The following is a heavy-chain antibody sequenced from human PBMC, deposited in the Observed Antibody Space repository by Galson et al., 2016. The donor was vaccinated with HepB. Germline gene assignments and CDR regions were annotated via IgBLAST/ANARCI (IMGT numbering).Heavy chain of an antibody. V-gene: IGHV1-46*01. CDR1: GYTFTSYY. J-gene: IGHJ4*02. CDR3: ARLAAAGDYFDY. Sequence: VSCKASGYTFTSYYMHWVRQAPGQGLEWMGIINPSGGSTSYAQKFQGRVTMTRDTSTITVYMELSSLRSEDTAVYYCARLAAAGDYFDYWGQGTLVTVSS. CDR2: INPSGGST. D-gene: IGHD6-13*01.